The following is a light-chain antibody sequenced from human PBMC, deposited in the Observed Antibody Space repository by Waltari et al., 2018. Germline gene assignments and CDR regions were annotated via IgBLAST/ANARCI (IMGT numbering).Light chain of an antibody. V-gene: IGLV2-14*03. CDR1: SSDVGAYNY. CDR3: GTSTTTRNHV. J-gene: IGLJ1*01. Sequence: QSALTQPASVSGSPGQSLTIPCSGTSSDVGAYNYVCWYQQHPGKAPKLIIYDVSVRPSGVSNRFSGSKSGNTASLTISGLHTEDEADYYCGTSTTTRNHVFGTGTKVTVL. CDR2: DVS.